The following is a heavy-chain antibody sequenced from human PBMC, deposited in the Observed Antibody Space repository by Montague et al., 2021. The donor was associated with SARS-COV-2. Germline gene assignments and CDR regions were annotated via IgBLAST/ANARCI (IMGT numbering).Heavy chain of an antibody. D-gene: IGHD6-19*01. CDR3: ARDPNSSGGNMGSF. CDR2: MKYDGSEK. V-gene: IGHV3-7*01. CDR1: GFDFSTSW. Sequence: SLRLSCAASGFDFSTSWMSWVRQSAGKGLEWVAIMKYDGSEKYYLDSVKGQFTISRDNARTSVFLQMNRLRAEDTAMYFCARDPNSSGGNMGSFWGRGTRVSVSS. J-gene: IGHJ4*02.